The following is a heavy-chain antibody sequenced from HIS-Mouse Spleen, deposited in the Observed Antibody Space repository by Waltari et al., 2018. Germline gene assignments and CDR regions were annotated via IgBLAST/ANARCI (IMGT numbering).Heavy chain of an antibody. J-gene: IGHJ2*01. V-gene: IGHV4-39*07. D-gene: IGHD6-13*01. Sequence: QLQLQESGPGLGKPSETLSLTCTVSCGCISSSSSYWGWIRQPPGKGLEWIGSIYYSGSTYYNPSLKSRVTISVDTSKNQFSLKLSSVTAADTAVYYCAREIPYSSSWYDWYFDLWGRGTLVTVSS. CDR3: AREIPYSSSWYDWYFDL. CDR2: IYYSGST. CDR1: CGCISSSSSY.